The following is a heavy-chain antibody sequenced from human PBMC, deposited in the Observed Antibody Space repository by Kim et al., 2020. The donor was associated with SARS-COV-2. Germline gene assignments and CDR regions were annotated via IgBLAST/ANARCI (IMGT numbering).Heavy chain of an antibody. CDR1: GFTFDDYG. Sequence: GGSLRLSCAASGFTFDDYGMSWVRQAPGKGLEWVSGINWNGGSTGYADSVKGRFTISRDNAKNSLYLQMNSLRAEDTALYYCAAYGSGDYYFDYWGQGTLVTVSS. J-gene: IGHJ4*02. D-gene: IGHD4-17*01. CDR2: INWNGGST. CDR3: AAYGSGDYYFDY. V-gene: IGHV3-20*04.